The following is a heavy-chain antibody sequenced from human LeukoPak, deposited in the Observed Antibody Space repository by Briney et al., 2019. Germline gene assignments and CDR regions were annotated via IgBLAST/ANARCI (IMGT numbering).Heavy chain of an antibody. CDR1: GGSFNGYY. J-gene: IGHJ6*03. D-gene: IGHD6-13*01. V-gene: IGHV4-34*01. CDR3: ARGPKAAAGTARYYYYYMDV. Sequence: SETLSLTCAVYGGSFNGYYWSWIRQPPGKGLEWIGEINHSGSTNYNPSLKSRVTISVDTSKNQFSLKLSSVTAADTAVYYCARGPKAAAGTARYYYYYMDVWGKGTTVTVSS. CDR2: INHSGST.